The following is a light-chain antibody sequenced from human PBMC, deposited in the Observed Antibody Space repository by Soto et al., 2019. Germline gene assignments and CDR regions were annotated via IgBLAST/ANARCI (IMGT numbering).Light chain of an antibody. CDR3: SSYAGSNKSV. CDR1: SSDVGAYNY. J-gene: IGLJ1*01. Sequence: QSVLTQPPSASGSPGQSVTISCTGTSSDVGAYNYISWYQQHPGKAPKLMIYEVNKRPSGVPDRLSGSKSGNTASLTVSGLQAEDEADYYCSSYAGSNKSVFGTGTKLTVL. CDR2: EVN. V-gene: IGLV2-8*01.